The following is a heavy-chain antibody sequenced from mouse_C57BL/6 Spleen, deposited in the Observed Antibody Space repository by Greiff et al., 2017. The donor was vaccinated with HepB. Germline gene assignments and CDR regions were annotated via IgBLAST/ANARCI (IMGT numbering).Heavy chain of an antibody. J-gene: IGHJ4*01. V-gene: IGHV3-6*01. D-gene: IGHD3-1*01. CDR3: ARAGDTAHAMDY. CDR2: ISYDGSN. Sequence: EVQLQQSGPGLVKPSQSLSLTCSVTGYSITSGYYWNWIRQFPGNKLEWMGYISYDGSNNYNPYLKNRISITRDTSKNQFFLKLNSVTTEDTATYYCARAGDTAHAMDYWGQGTSVTVSS. CDR1: GYSITSGYY.